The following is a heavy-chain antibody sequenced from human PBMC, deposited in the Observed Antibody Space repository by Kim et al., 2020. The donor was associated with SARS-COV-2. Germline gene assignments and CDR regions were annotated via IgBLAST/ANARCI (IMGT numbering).Heavy chain of an antibody. J-gene: IGHJ4*02. CDR2: T. D-gene: IGHD6-13*01. Sequence: TSSAPKFRGRVTMTRDTSTSTVYMELSSLRSEDTAVYYCARGYSSRWDFDYWGQGTLVTVSS. CDR3: ARGYSSRWDFDY. V-gene: IGHV1-46*01.